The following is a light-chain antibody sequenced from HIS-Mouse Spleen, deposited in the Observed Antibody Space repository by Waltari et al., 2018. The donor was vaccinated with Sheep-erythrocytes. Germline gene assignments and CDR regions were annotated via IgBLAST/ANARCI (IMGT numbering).Light chain of an antibody. CDR3: QAWDSSTAV. CDR1: KLGDKY. V-gene: IGLV3-1*01. CDR2: QDS. J-gene: IGLJ2*01. Sequence: SYELTQPPSVSVSPGQTASITCPGDKLGDKYACWYQQKPGQSPVLVIYQDSKRPLGILGRFAGSKSGNTATLTISGTQAMDEADYYCQAWDSSTAVFGGGTKLTVL.